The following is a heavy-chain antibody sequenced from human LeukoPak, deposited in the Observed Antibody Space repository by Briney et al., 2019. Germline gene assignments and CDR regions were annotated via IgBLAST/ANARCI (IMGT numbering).Heavy chain of an antibody. CDR1: GYTFTSYD. Sequence: GPSVSVSSTASGYTFTSYDINWVRQATGQGLEWMGWMNPNSGNTGYAQKFQGRVTMTRNTSISTAYMELSSLRSEDTAVYYCARPPNCSSTSCYGYYYGMDVWGQGTTVTVSS. CDR3: ARPPNCSSTSCYGYYYGMDV. D-gene: IGHD2-2*01. J-gene: IGHJ6*02. V-gene: IGHV1-8*01. CDR2: MNPNSGNT.